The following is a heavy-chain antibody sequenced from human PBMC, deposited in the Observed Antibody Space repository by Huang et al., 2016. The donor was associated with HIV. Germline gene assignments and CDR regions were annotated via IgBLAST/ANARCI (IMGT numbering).Heavy chain of an antibody. V-gene: IGHV3-23*01. Sequence: EVQLLESGGGLVQPGGSLRLSCEASIFTFSTSAMSWVRQDPGKGLEWVSGISGSGSSTYYADSVKGRFTISRDKSRNTLYLQMKSLRVEDTAIYYCAKGSERSLTGPKYQYYFDYWGQGTLVTVSS. CDR3: AKGSERSLTGPKYQYYFDY. CDR1: IFTFSTSA. J-gene: IGHJ4*02. CDR2: ISGSGSST. D-gene: IGHD3-3*01.